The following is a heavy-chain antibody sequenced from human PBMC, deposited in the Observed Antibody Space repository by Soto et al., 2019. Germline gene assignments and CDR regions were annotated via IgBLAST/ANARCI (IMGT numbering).Heavy chain of an antibody. CDR2: ISFDGSNK. V-gene: IGHV3-30*18. J-gene: IGHJ3*02. CDR3: AKVKGGTGGALDAFDI. CDR1: GFTFSTYG. D-gene: IGHD3-16*01. Sequence: GGSLRLSCAASGFTFSTYGMHWVRQAPGKGLEWVAVISFDGSNKYYADSVKGRFTMSRDNSKNTLYLQMNSLRAEDTAVYFCAKVKGGTGGALDAFDIWGQGTMVTVSS.